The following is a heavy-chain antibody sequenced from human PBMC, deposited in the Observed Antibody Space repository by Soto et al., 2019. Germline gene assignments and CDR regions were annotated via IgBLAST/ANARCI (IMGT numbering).Heavy chain of an antibody. CDR2: IIPNRGVT. V-gene: IGHV1-69*10. D-gene: IGHD2-15*01. CDR3: ARDRYPIVVVVAATERLFAFDI. Sequence: GASVKVFCEASGGTFSSYTISWVRQAPGQGLEWMGWIIPNRGVTNYAQKFQGRVTMTGDTSTSTAYMELSRLRSDDTAVYYCARDRYPIVVVVAATERLFAFDIWGQGTMVTVSS. J-gene: IGHJ3*02. CDR1: GGTFSSYT.